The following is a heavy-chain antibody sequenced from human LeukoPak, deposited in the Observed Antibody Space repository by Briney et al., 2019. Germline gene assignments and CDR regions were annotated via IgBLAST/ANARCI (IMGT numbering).Heavy chain of an antibody. V-gene: IGHV3-7*01. D-gene: IGHD5-18*01. CDR2: VNQDGNVK. CDR1: GFTFSNYW. J-gene: IGHJ4*02. CDR3: AKFSHSDTSI. Sequence: GGSPRLSCAASGFTFSNYWMVWVRQAPGKGLEWVANVNQDGNVKQYVDSVKGRFTISRDNAKKSLYLQMNTLRAEDTAVYYCAKFSHSDTSIWGQGTLVTVSS.